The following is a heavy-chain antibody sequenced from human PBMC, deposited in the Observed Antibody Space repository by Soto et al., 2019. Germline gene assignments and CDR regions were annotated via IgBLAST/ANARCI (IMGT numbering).Heavy chain of an antibody. V-gene: IGHV4-34*01. CDR1: GGSFSGYY. CDR3: ARKSYYYGSGRAGYYYYYGMDV. Sequence: SETLSLTCAVYGGSFSGYYWSWIRQPPGKGLEWIGEINHSGSTNYNPSLKSRVTISVDTSKNQFSLKLSSVTAADTAVYYCARKSYYYGSGRAGYYYYYGMDVRGQGTTVTVSS. J-gene: IGHJ6*02. CDR2: INHSGST. D-gene: IGHD3-10*01.